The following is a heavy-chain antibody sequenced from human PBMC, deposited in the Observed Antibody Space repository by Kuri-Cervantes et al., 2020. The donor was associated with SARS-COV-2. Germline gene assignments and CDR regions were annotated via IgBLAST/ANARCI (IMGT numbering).Heavy chain of an antibody. V-gene: IGHV3-33*01. CDR3: STTHGDRGRYYYYYMDV. CDR1: GFTFSSYG. Sequence: GESLKISCAASGFTFSSYGMHWVRQAPGKGLEWVAVIWYDGSNKYYADSVKGRFTISRDNSKNSLYLQMNSLRAEDTAVYYCSTTHGDRGRYYYYYMDVWGKGTTVTVSS. D-gene: IGHD4-17*01. CDR2: IWYDGSNK. J-gene: IGHJ6*03.